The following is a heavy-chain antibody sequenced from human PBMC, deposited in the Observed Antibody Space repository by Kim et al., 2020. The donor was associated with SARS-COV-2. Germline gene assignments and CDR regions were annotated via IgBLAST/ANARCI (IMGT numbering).Heavy chain of an antibody. Sequence: GGSLRLSCAASGFTFSAYSLHWVRQAPGKGLEWVALIAYDGSHISYLDSVKGRFIISRDNTKSTLYLQMNSLRPEDTAVYYCLAAIGSRSFDYWGQGTL. CDR3: LAAIGSRSFDY. CDR2: IAYDGSHI. D-gene: IGHD3-10*01. V-gene: IGHV3-30*04. J-gene: IGHJ4*02. CDR1: GFTFSAYS.